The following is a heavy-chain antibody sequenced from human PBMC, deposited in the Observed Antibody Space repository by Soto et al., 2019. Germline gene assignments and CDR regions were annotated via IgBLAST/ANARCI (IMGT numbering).Heavy chain of an antibody. Sequence: GGSXRLSCAASGFDASVNYMTWVRQAPVKGLEWVSAINSGGNTFYADSVKGRFTISRDNSKNTLYLQMNSLRVEDTAMYYCVRENYYYGMDVWGQGTAVTVSS. CDR3: VRENYYYGMDV. J-gene: IGHJ6*02. CDR1: GFDASVNY. CDR2: INSGGNT. V-gene: IGHV3-66*01.